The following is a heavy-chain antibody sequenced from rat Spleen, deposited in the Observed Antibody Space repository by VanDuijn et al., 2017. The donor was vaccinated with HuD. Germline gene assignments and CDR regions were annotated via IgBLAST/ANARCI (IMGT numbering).Heavy chain of an antibody. CDR2: ITNTGGGV. J-gene: IGHJ3*01. D-gene: IGHD1-10*01. CDR1: GFTFNNYW. CDR3: TITTPSFAY. Sequence: EVPLVESGGGLVQPGRSLKLSCVASGFTFNNYWMTWIRQAPGKGLEWVASITNTGGGVYYPDSVKGRFTISRDNAKSTLYLQMDSLRSEDTATYYWTITTPSFAYWGQGTLVTVSS. V-gene: IGHV5-31*01.